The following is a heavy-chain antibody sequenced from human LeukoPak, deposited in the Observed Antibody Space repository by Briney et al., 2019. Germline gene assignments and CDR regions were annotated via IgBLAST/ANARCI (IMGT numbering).Heavy chain of an antibody. CDR3: ASEMATKYYYYYMDV. J-gene: IGHJ6*03. V-gene: IGHV3-21*01. Sequence: GGSLRLSCAASGFTFSSYSMNWVRQAPGKGLEWVSSISSSSSYIYYADPVKGRFTISRDNAKNSLYLQMNSLRAEDTAVYYCASEMATKYYYYYMDVWGKGTTVTVSS. CDR2: ISSSSSYI. D-gene: IGHD5-24*01. CDR1: GFTFSSYS.